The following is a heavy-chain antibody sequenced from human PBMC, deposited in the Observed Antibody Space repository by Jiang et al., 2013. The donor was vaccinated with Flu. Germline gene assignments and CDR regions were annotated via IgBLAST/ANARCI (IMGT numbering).Heavy chain of an antibody. CDR3: ARRVTAMDPFDY. V-gene: IGHV5-51*01. Sequence: GQVTISADKSISTAYLQWSSLKASDTAMYYCARRVTAMDPFDYWGQGTLVTVSS. J-gene: IGHJ4*02. D-gene: IGHD5-18*01.